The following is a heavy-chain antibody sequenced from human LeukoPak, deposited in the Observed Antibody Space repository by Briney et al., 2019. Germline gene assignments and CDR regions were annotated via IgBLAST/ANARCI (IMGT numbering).Heavy chain of an antibody. D-gene: IGHD4-17*01. CDR1: GSSFTSYW. CDR3: ARRARYGDYVNY. V-gene: IGHV5-51*01. CDR2: IYPGDSDT. Sequence: GESLQISCQGSGSSFTSYWIGWVRQLPGKGLEWMGIIYPGDSDTRYSPSFQGQVTISADKSITTAYLQWSSLKASDTAMYYCARRARYGDYVNYWGQGTLVTVSS. J-gene: IGHJ4*02.